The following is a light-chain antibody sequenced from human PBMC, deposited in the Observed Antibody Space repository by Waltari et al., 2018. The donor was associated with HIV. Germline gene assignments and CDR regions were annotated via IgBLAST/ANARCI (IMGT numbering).Light chain of an antibody. CDR2: AAS. CDR1: QDISSF. Sequence: DIQLNQSPSFLSASVGDRVTITCRASQDISSFLAWYQQKPGLAPKLLIYAASTLQTEVPLRFSGSGSGTDFTLTISSLQSEDFATYFCQQLNTYPPSTFGQGTKLEIK. V-gene: IGKV1-9*01. J-gene: IGKJ2*02. CDR3: QQLNTYPPST.